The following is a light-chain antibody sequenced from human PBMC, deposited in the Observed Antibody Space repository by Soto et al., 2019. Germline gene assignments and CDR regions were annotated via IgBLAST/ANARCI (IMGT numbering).Light chain of an antibody. CDR2: AAS. CDR1: QSISTY. J-gene: IGKJ4*01. V-gene: IGKV1-39*01. Sequence: DIQMTQSPSSLSAPVGDRVTITCRASQSISTYLNWYQQKPGKAPNLLIFAASTLQSGVPSRFSGSGSGTDFTLTIRSLQPEDFATYYCQQSYTAPLTFGGGTKVDIK. CDR3: QQSYTAPLT.